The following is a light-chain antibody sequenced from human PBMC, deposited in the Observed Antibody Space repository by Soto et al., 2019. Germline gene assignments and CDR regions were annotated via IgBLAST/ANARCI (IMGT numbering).Light chain of an antibody. Sequence: TVLTHSPGTLSLSPCEGATLSFSASQSVSSSSLAWYQQRPGQAPRLLIYGTSSRATGIPDRFSGSGSGTDFTLTISRLEPEDFAVYFCQRYGSSPLITFGQGTRLENK. V-gene: IGKV3-20*01. CDR2: GTS. CDR1: QSVSSSS. CDR3: QRYGSSPLIT. J-gene: IGKJ5*01.